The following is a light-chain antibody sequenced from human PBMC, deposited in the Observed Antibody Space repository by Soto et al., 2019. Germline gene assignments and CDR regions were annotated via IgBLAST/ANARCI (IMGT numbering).Light chain of an antibody. Sequence: EIVLTQSPGTLSLSPGERATLSCRASQSVSSSFLAWYQQKPGQAPRLLIYGASSRAPGIPDRFSGSGSGTDLTLTISRLEPEDYAVYYCQHYGTSPWTFGQGTKVEIK. CDR2: GAS. CDR3: QHYGTSPWT. V-gene: IGKV3-20*01. J-gene: IGKJ1*01. CDR1: QSVSSSF.